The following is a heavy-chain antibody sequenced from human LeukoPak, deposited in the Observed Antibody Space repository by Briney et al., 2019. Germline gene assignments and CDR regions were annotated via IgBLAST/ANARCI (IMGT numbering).Heavy chain of an antibody. CDR1: GYTFTSYG. CDR3: ARKVGATTGDAFDI. J-gene: IGHJ3*02. D-gene: IGHD1-26*01. V-gene: IGHV1-18*01. CDR2: ISAYNGNT. Sequence: ASVKVPCKASGYTFTSYGISWVRQAPGQGLEWMGWISAYNGNTNYAQKLQGRVTMTTDTSTSTAYMELRSLRSDDTAVYYCARKVGATTGDAFDIWGQGTMVTVSS.